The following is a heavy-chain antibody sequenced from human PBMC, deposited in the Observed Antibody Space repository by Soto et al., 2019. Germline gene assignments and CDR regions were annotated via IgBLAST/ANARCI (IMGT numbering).Heavy chain of an antibody. CDR2: IKQDGSEK. V-gene: IGHV3-7*01. D-gene: IGHD1-1*01. CDR1: GFTFSNYW. CDR3: ARGHDFSFDY. Sequence: VGSLRLFCAASGFTFSNYWMSWVRQAPGKGLEWVANIKQDGSEKYYVHSVRGRFTASRDNAQSSQYLQMNTLRAEDTAVYYCARGHDFSFDYWGQGVLVTVSS. J-gene: IGHJ4*02.